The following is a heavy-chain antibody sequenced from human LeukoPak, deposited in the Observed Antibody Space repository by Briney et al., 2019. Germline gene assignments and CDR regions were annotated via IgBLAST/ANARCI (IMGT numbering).Heavy chain of an antibody. V-gene: IGHV4-39*01. CDR3: ARASGVLPSFEWANWFDT. D-gene: IGHD3-9*01. CDR2: IHYSGST. J-gene: IGHJ5*02. Sequence: QSSETLSLTCTVSGGSIRSNYYWAWIRQPPGRGLEWIGTIHYSGSTFYKPPLKSRPTVSADTSRNQFYMKLSSVTAADTAVYYCARASGVLPSFEWANWFDTWGQGSLVTVSS. CDR1: GGSIRSNYY.